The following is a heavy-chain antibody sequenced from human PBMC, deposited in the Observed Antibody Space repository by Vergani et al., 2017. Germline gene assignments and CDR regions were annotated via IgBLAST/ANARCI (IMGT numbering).Heavy chain of an antibody. Sequence: EVQLVEFGGGLVQPGGSLRLSCAASGFTFSSYEMNWVRQAPGKGLEWVSYISSSGSTIYYADSVKGRFTISRDNAKNSLYLQMNSLRAEDTAVYYCARYIAVAGTGGFFDYWGQGTLVTVSS. CDR2: ISSSGSTI. V-gene: IGHV3-48*03. D-gene: IGHD6-19*01. J-gene: IGHJ4*02. CDR1: GFTFSSYE. CDR3: ARYIAVAGTGGFFDY.